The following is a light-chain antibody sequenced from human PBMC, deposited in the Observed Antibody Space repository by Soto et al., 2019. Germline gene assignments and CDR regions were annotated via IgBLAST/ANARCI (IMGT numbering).Light chain of an antibody. V-gene: IGLV2-14*01. J-gene: IGLJ1*01. CDR3: SSFTSSITYV. Sequence: QSVLTQPASMSGSPGQSITISCTGTSSDVGGYNYVSWYQQHPGKAPKLIIYEVTNRPSGVSNRFSGSKSGNTASLTISGLQAEDEADYYCSSFTSSITYVFGTGTQLTVL. CDR2: EVT. CDR1: SSDVGGYNY.